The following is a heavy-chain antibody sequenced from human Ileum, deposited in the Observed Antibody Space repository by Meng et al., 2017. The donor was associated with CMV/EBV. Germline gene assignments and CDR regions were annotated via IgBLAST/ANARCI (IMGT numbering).Heavy chain of an antibody. J-gene: IGHJ4*02. CDR2: IHPSGST. CDR1: DASFSDFY. V-gene: IGHV4-34*01. CDR3: ARGQDNHKGGVH. Sequence: WGAGLLKPSETLSLTCDVYDASFSDFYWSWTRHLPGKGLEWIGEIHPSGSTHYNPSLESRVSISVHMSNNQISLKVSSVTAADTAVYYCARGQDNHKGGVHWGQGTLVTVSS. D-gene: IGHD1-14*01.